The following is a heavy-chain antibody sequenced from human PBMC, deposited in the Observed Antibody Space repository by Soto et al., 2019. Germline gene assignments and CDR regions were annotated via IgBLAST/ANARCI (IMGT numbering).Heavy chain of an antibody. J-gene: IGHJ4*02. Sequence: PSETLSLTCAVYGGSFSGYYWSWIRQPPGKGLEWIGEINHSGSINYNPSLKSRVTISVDTSKNQFSLKLSSVTAADTAVYYCARGAKYYYDSRGHRYFDYWGQGTLVTVSS. CDR1: GGSFSGYY. D-gene: IGHD3-22*01. CDR2: INHSGSI. V-gene: IGHV4-34*01. CDR3: ARGAKYYYDSRGHRYFDY.